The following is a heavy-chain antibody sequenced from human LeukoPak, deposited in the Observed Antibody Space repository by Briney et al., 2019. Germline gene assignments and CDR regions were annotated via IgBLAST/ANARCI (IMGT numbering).Heavy chain of an antibody. V-gene: IGHV4-38-2*02. CDR1: SYSISSDYF. Sequence: NPSETLSLTCTVSSYSISSDYFWGWIRQPPGKGLEWIGSINHSGMTYYNPSLKSRVTISVDTSKNQFSLKLSSVTAADTAVYYCARDRGRAVADAFDIWGQGTRVTVSS. J-gene: IGHJ3*02. D-gene: IGHD4-23*01. CDR3: ARDRGRAVADAFDI. CDR2: INHSGMT.